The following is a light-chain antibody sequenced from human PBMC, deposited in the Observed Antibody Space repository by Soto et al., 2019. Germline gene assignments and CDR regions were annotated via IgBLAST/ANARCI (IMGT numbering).Light chain of an antibody. CDR2: AAS. V-gene: IGKV1-8*01. CDR3: QQYYSYPRT. J-gene: IGKJ2*01. Sequence: AIRMTQSPSSLSASTGDRVTITCRASQGISSYLAWYQQKPGKAPKLLIYAASTLQGGVPSRFSGSGSGTDFTLTISCLQSEDFATYYCQQYYSYPRTFGQGTKLEIK. CDR1: QGISSY.